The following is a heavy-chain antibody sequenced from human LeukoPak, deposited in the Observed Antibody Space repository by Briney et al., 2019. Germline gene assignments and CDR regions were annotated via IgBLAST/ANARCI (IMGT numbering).Heavy chain of an antibody. Sequence: GGSLRLPCAVSGLNLGLYDMYWVRRCPGRGREGVSVIKADGSGTFYSDSVRGRFTPSRDNSKNSLYLQMSSLTSDDTALYYCATWAFYHNLDVWGQGTTVAVSS. CDR1: GLNLGLYD. J-gene: IGHJ6*02. CDR2: IKADGSGT. CDR3: ATWAFYHNLDV. D-gene: IGHD2/OR15-2a*01. V-gene: IGHV3-43*02.